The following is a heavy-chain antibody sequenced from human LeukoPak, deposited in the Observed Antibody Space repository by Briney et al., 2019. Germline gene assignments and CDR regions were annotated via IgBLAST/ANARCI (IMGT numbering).Heavy chain of an antibody. D-gene: IGHD6-19*01. CDR2: ISSSSSYI. Sequence: PGRSLRLSCAASGFTFSSYSMNWVRQAPGKGLEWVSSISSSSSYIYYADSVKGRFTISRDNAKNSLYLQMNSLRAEDTAVYYCARDPLPGQWLVRGYNWFDPWGQGTLVTVSS. CDR1: GFTFSSYS. V-gene: IGHV3-21*01. CDR3: ARDPLPGQWLVRGYNWFDP. J-gene: IGHJ5*02.